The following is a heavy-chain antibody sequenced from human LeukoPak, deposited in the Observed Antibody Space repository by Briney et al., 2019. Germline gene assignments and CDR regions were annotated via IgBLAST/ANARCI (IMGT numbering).Heavy chain of an antibody. V-gene: IGHV3-30*02. CDR3: AKDGSDYVWRTYFGGLNLDY. J-gene: IGHJ4*02. Sequence: PGGSLRLSCTASGFNFSNYVMHWVRQAPGKGLEWVAFIQYDGSHKSYADSVKGRFTISRDNTKNRLFVQMNSLRAEDTAVYYCAKDGSDYVWRTYFGGLNLDYWGQGTLVTVSS. CDR1: GFNFSNYV. D-gene: IGHD3-16*01. CDR2: IQYDGSHK.